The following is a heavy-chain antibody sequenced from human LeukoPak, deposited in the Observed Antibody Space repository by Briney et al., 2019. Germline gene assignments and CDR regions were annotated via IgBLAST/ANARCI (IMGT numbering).Heavy chain of an antibody. D-gene: IGHD4-17*01. Sequence: SETLSLTCAVSGGSISSGGYSWSWIRQPPGTGLEWIGYIYHSGSTYYNPSLKSRVTISVDRSKNQFSLKLSSVTAADTAVYYCARDRYGDHTYFDYWGQGTLVTVSS. CDR1: GGSISSGGYS. J-gene: IGHJ4*02. CDR2: IYHSGST. CDR3: ARDRYGDHTYFDY. V-gene: IGHV4-30-2*01.